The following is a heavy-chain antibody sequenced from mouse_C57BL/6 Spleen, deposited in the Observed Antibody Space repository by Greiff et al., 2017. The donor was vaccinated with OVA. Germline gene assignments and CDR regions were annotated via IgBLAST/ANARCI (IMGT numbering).Heavy chain of an antibody. V-gene: IGHV2-6-1*01. CDR3: ARHYHWYFDV. J-gene: IGHJ1*03. CDR1: GFSLTSYG. CDR2: IWSDGST. Sequence: VKVVESGPGLVAPSQSLSITCTVSGFSLTSYGVHWVRQPPGQGLEWLVVIWSDGSTTYNSALKSRLSISKDNSKSQVFLKMNSLQTDDTAMYYCARHYHWYFDVWGTGTTVTVSS.